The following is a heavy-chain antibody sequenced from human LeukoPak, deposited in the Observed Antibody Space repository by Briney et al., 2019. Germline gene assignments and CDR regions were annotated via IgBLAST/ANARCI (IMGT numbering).Heavy chain of an antibody. CDR3: ARGSSSWYPSDFDY. Sequence: GGSLRLSCAASGFTFSSYAMSWVRQAPGKGLEWVSTISGGGSTYYADSVKGRFTISRDNSKNTLYLQMTSLKADDTAVYYCARGSSSWYPSDFDYWGQGTLVTVSS. CDR1: GFTFSSYA. J-gene: IGHJ4*02. D-gene: IGHD6-13*01. V-gene: IGHV3-23*01. CDR2: ISGGGST.